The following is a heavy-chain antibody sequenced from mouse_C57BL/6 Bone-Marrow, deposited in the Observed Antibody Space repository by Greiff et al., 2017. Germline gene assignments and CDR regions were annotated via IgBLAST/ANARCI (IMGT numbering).Heavy chain of an antibody. CDR3: ARGTHDGYYYFDY. V-gene: IGHV1-26*01. D-gene: IGHD2-3*01. J-gene: IGHJ2*01. CDR1: GYTFTDYY. CDR2: INPNNGGT. Sequence: VQLQQSGPELVKPGASVKISCKASGYTFTDYYMNWVKQSHGKSLEWIGDINPNNGGTSYNQKFKGKATLTVDKSSSTAYMELRSLTSEDSAVYYCARGTHDGYYYFDYWGQGTTLTVSS.